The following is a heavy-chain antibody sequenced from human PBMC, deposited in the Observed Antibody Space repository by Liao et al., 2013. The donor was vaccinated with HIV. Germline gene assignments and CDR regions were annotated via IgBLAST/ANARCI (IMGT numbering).Heavy chain of an antibody. V-gene: IGHV4-4*07. CDR1: GGSISSYY. J-gene: IGHJ6*03. D-gene: IGHD1-26*01. CDR3: ARAHLGRKGSHLYYYMDV. Sequence: QVQLQESGPGLMKPSETLSLTCTVSGGSISSYYWSWIRQPAGKGLEWIGRIYTSGSTNYNPSLKSRVTMSVDTSKNQFSLKLSSVTAADTAVYYCARAHLGRKGSHLYYYMDVWGKGTTVTVSS. CDR2: IYTSGST.